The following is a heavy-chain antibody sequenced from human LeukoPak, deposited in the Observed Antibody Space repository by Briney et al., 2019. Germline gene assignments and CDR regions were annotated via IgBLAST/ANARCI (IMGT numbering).Heavy chain of an antibody. V-gene: IGHV3-30*18. CDR3: AKEYCSNSVCHSLDY. CDR2: ISYDGSNK. D-gene: IGHD2-8*01. CDR1: GFTFSSYS. J-gene: IGHJ4*02. Sequence: GGSLRLSCAASGFTFSSYSMNWVRQAPGKGLEWVAVISYDGSNKYYADSVKGRFTFSRDNSKNTLYLQMNSLRAEDTAVYYCAKEYCSNSVCHSLDYWGQGTLVTVSS.